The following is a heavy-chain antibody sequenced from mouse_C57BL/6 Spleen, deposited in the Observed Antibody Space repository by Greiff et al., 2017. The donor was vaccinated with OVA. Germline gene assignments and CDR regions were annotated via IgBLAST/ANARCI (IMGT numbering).Heavy chain of an antibody. V-gene: IGHV8-12*01. CDR2: LYWDDDK. CDR1: GFSLSTSGMG. Sequence: QVTLKESGPGILQSSQTLSLTCSFSGFSLSTSGMGVSWIRQPSGKGLEWLAHLYWDDDKRYNPSLKSRLSISKDTSRTQVFHKRSSVDTADTATYYCARRGYDGSSWGWYFDVWGTGTTVTVSS. D-gene: IGHD1-1*01. J-gene: IGHJ1*03. CDR3: ARRGYDGSSWGWYFDV.